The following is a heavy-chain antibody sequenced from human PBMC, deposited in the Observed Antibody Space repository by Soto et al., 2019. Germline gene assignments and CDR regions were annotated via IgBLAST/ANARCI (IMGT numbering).Heavy chain of an antibody. CDR3: SCRGRYCSSTSCYGSAAFDI. D-gene: IGHD2-2*01. V-gene: IGHV4-39*01. CDR2: IYYSGST. CDR1: GGSISSSSYY. Sequence: SETLSLTCTVSGGSISSSSYYWGWIRQPPGKGLEWIGSIYYSGSTYYNPSLKSRVTISVDTTKNQFSLKLSSVTDADTAVYYCSCRGRYCSSTSCYGSAAFDIWGQGTMVTVSS. J-gene: IGHJ3*02.